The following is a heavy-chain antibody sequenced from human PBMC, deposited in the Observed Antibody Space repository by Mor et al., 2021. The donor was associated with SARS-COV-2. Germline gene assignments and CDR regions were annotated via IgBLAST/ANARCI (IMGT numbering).Heavy chain of an antibody. D-gene: IGHD2-21*02. CDR3: ARECGGDCLNAFDI. V-gene: IGHV1-2*02. Sequence: QGRVTMTRDTSINTAYMELSGLRSDDTAMYYCARECGGDCLNAFDIWGQGTMVTVSS. J-gene: IGHJ3*02.